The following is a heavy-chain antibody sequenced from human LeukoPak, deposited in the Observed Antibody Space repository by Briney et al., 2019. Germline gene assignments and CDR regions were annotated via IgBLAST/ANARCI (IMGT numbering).Heavy chain of an antibody. CDR1: GYTFTSYY. J-gene: IGHJ6*02. CDR3: ARDLASSSIAAADTEYYYYYYGMDV. Sequence: ASVKVSCKESGYTFTSYYMHWVRQAPGQGLEWMGIINPSGGSTSYAQKFQGRVTMTRDTSTSTVYMELSSLRSEDTAVYYCARDLASSSIAAADTEYYYYYYGMDVWGQGTTVTVSS. D-gene: IGHD6-13*01. V-gene: IGHV1-46*01. CDR2: INPSGGST.